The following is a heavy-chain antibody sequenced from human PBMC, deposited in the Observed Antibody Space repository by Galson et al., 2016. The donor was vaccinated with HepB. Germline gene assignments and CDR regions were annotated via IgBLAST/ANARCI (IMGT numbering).Heavy chain of an antibody. V-gene: IGHV3-23*01. D-gene: IGHD3-3*01. CDR2: IGDSGGDV. Sequence: SLRLSCAASGFTFSSYAMSWVRQAPGKGLEWVSSIGDSGGDVYYADSVKGRFTISRDSSKSTLSLQMDSLRAEDTAVYYCAKVLGIAIFGVTVYTFDHWGQGTLVTASS. CDR3: AKVLGIAIFGVTVYTFDH. CDR1: GFTFSSYA. J-gene: IGHJ4*02.